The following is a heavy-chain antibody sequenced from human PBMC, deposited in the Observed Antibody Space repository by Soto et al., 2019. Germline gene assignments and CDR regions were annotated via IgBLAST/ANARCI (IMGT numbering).Heavy chain of an antibody. CDR2: VTGSGSST. Sequence: EVQVLESGGGLVQPGGSPRLSCAASAFTFSNYAMNWVRQAPGRGLEWVSGVTGSGSSTYYVDSVKGRFTISRDSSKNTVYLQMSSLRAEDTAVYYCAKGLGSSVGTFDQWGQGALVTVSS. CDR1: AFTFSNYA. J-gene: IGHJ4*02. CDR3: AKGLGSSVGTFDQ. D-gene: IGHD3-10*01. V-gene: IGHV3-23*01.